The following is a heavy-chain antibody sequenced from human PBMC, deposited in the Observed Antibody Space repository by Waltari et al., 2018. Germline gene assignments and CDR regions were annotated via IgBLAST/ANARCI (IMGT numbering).Heavy chain of an antibody. Sequence: EVQLLESGGTLIQHGGSLRLSCAASGSPFSTVTMAWVRQPPGKGLEWVSAILDTDGRALYTNSVKGRFTISRDNSKDTLFLEMNSLRAEDTALYFCAKILHEKTSNMIFDSWGQGTLVTVSA. CDR2: ILDTDGRA. CDR1: GSPFSTVT. V-gene: IGHV3-23*01. J-gene: IGHJ4*02. D-gene: IGHD3-16*01. CDR3: AKILHEKTSNMIFDS.